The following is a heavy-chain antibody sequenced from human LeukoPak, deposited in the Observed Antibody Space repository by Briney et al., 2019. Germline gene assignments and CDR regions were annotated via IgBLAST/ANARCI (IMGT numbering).Heavy chain of an antibody. D-gene: IGHD3-3*01. V-gene: IGHV1-69*05. Sequence: GASVKVSCKASGGTFSSYAISWVRQAPGQGLEWMGGIIPIFGTANYAQKFQGRVTITTDESTSTAYMELSSLRSEDTAVYYCARVGAHDFWSGYYRPFDYWGQGTLVTVSS. CDR3: ARVGAHDFWSGYYRPFDY. CDR2: IIPIFGTA. J-gene: IGHJ4*02. CDR1: GGTFSSYA.